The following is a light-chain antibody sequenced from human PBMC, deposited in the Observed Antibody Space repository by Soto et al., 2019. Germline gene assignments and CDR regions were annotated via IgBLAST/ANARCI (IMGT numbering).Light chain of an antibody. J-gene: IGLJ2*01. CDR2: DVS. Sequence: QSVLTQPRSVSGSPGQSVAISCTGTSSDVGGYNHVSWYQQHPGRAPKLMIYDVSERPSGVPDRFSGSKSGYTASLTISGLQAEDEADYYCCSFAGNNMVIFGGGTKVTVL. V-gene: IGLV2-11*01. CDR3: CSFAGNNMVI. CDR1: SSDVGGYNH.